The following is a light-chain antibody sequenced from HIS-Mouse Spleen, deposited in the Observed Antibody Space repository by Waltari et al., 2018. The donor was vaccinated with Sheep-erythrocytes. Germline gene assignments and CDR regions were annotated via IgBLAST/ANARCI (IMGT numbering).Light chain of an antibody. J-gene: IGKJ2*01. CDR1: QGISSY. CDR2: AAS. Sequence: DIQMTQSPSSLSASVVVGVTITCRSSQGISSYLNWYQQKPGKAPKLLIYAASSLQSGVTSRFSGSGSGTDFTLTISSLQPEDFATYYCQQSYSTPYTFGQGTKLEIK. CDR3: QQSYSTPYT. V-gene: IGKV1-39*01.